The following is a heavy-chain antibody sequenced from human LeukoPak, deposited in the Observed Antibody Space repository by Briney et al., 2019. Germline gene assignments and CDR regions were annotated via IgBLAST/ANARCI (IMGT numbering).Heavy chain of an antibody. CDR2: IRQDGTEK. J-gene: IGHJ4*02. CDR1: GFSFTTYW. V-gene: IGHV3-7*01. Sequence: GGSLRLSCAASGFSFTTYWMSWVRQAPGKGLEWVANIRQDGTEKYYVDSVKGRFTISRDNAKNSLYLQMNSLRVEDTAVYYCAKLAKYFYGSETYYFFEHWGQGTPVTASS. D-gene: IGHD3-10*01. CDR3: AKLAKYFYGSETYYFFEH.